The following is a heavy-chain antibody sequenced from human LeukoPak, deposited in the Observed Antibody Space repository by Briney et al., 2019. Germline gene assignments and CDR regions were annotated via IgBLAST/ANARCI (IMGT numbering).Heavy chain of an antibody. J-gene: IGHJ4*02. V-gene: IGHV3-7*03. CDR1: RFIFSNYW. Sequence: GGSLRLSCVASRFIFSNYWMRWVRQAPGKGLEWVANIKQDGREKYYVDSVKGRFTISRDNAKNSLSLQMDSLRAEDTAVYYCAKDRTTVTTPHYWGQGTLVTVSS. D-gene: IGHD4-17*01. CDR3: AKDRTTVTTPHY. CDR2: IKQDGREK.